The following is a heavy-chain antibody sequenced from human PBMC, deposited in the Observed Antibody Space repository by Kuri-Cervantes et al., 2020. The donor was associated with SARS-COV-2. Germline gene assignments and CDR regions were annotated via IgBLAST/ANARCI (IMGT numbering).Heavy chain of an antibody. CDR3: ANGGYSGYNWAFDH. D-gene: IGHD5-12*01. CDR1: GFTFSSYG. J-gene: IGHJ4*02. CDR2: IRSDGSDK. Sequence: GESLKISCAASGFTFSSYGMHWVRQAPGKGLEWVAFIRSDGSDKFYADSAKGRFTISRDNSKKTLSLQMDSLRAGDTAVYYCANGGYSGYNWAFDHWGQGTLVTVSS. V-gene: IGHV3-30*02.